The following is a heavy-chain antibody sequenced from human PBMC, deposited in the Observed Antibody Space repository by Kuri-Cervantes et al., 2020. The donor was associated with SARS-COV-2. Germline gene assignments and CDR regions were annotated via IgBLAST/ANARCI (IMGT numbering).Heavy chain of an antibody. CDR3: AITMVRGVIITGYYYGMDV. CDR1: GFTFDDYA. CDR2: ISWNSGSI. J-gene: IGHJ6*02. D-gene: IGHD3-10*01. V-gene: IGHV3-9*01. Sequence: GGSLRLSCAASGFTFDDYAMHWVRQAPGKGLEWVPGISWNSGSIGYADSVKGRFTISRDNAKNSLYLQMNSLRAEDTALYYCAITMVRGVIITGYYYGMDVWGQGTTVTVSS.